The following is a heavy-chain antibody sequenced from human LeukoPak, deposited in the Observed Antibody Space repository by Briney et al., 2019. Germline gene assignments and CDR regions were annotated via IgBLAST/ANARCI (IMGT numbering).Heavy chain of an antibody. Sequence: GGSLRLSCAASGFIFRSYGMHWVRQAPGKGLEWVAVIWYDGSNEYYGDSVKGRFTISRDNSKNTLYLQMNSLRAEDTAVYYCARDRTGSGWSYYYYGMDVWGHGTTVTVSS. D-gene: IGHD6-19*01. J-gene: IGHJ6*02. CDR1: GFIFRSYG. CDR2: IWYDGSNE. V-gene: IGHV3-33*01. CDR3: ARDRTGSGWSYYYYGMDV.